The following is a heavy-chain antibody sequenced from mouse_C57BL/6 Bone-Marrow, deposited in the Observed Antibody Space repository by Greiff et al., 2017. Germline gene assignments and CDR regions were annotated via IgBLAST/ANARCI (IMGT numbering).Heavy chain of an antibody. Sequence: VQLQQSDAELVKPGASVKISCKVSGYTFTDHTIHWMKQRPEQGLEWIGYIYPRDGSTKYNEKFKGKATLTADKSSSTDYMQLNSLTSEDSAVYCCASITTVVANFDYWGQGTTLTVSS. CDR1: GYTFTDHT. CDR3: ASITTVVANFDY. V-gene: IGHV1-78*01. J-gene: IGHJ2*01. D-gene: IGHD1-1*01. CDR2: IYPRDGST.